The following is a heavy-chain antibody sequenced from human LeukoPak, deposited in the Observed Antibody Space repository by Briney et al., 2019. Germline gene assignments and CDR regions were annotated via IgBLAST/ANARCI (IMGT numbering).Heavy chain of an antibody. V-gene: IGHV3-7*01. CDR1: GFTFGGHW. D-gene: IGHD5-18*01. CDR3: ARDVYSHGSPIDY. Sequence: GGSLRLSCVASGFTFGGHWMSWVRQAPGKGLEWVANIKQDGSEKYYVDSVKGRFTISRDNAKNSLYLQMNSLRAEDTAVYYCARDVYSHGSPIDYWGQGTLVTVSS. CDR2: IKQDGSEK. J-gene: IGHJ4*02.